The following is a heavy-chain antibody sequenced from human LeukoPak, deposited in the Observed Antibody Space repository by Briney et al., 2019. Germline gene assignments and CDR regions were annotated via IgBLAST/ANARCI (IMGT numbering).Heavy chain of an antibody. V-gene: IGHV4-38-2*02. CDR1: GYSISSGYY. Sequence: SETLSLTCTVSGYSISSGYYWGWIRQPPGQGLEWIGSIYHSGSTYYNPSLKSRVTISVDTSKNQFSLKLSSVTAADTAVYYCARGGGISHYYYYMDVWGKGTTVTISS. D-gene: IGHD6-13*01. CDR2: IYHSGST. CDR3: ARGGGISHYYYYMDV. J-gene: IGHJ6*03.